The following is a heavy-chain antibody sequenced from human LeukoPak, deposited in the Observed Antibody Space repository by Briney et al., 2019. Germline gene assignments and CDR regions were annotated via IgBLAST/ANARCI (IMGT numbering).Heavy chain of an antibody. D-gene: IGHD3-22*01. V-gene: IGHV3-21*01. Sequence: GGPLKLPCAPSGFPFSSYRMNWAPRAPGKGREGVSSFSSSNSYIYYADAEKGRFTISRDNAKNSLYLQMNSLRAEDTAVYYCARDSGRDDSSGYYYSEVDYWGQGTLVTVSS. CDR2: FSSSNSYI. CDR1: GFPFSSYR. J-gene: IGHJ4*02. CDR3: ARDSGRDDSSGYYYSEVDY.